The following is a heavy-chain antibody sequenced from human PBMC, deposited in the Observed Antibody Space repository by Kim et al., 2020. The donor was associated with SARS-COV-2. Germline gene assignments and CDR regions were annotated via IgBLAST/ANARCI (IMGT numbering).Heavy chain of an antibody. D-gene: IGHD5-18*01. J-gene: IGHJ6*02. CDR1: GYSFTSYW. CDR3: ARQGSTAMVTYYYYYGMDV. CDR2: IHPGDSDT. V-gene: IGHV5-51*01. Sequence: GESLKISCKGSGYSFTSYWIGWVRQMPGKGLEWMGIIHPGDSDTRYSPSFQGQVTISADKSISTAYLQWSSLKASDTAMYYCARQGSTAMVTYYYYYGMDVWGQGTTVTVSS.